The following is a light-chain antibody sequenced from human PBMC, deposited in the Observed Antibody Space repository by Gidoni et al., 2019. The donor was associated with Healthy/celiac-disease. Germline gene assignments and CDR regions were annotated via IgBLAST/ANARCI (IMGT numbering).Light chain of an antibody. V-gene: IGKV2-28*01. CDR2: LGS. J-gene: IGKJ2*01. Sequence: DIVMTQSPLSLPVTPGEPASISCRSSQSLLHSNGYNYLDWYLQKPGQSPQLLIYLGSNRASGVPDRFSGSGSGTDFTLKISRVEAEDVGVYYCMPRVYTFGQXTKLEIK. CDR1: QSLLHSNGYNY. CDR3: MPRVYT.